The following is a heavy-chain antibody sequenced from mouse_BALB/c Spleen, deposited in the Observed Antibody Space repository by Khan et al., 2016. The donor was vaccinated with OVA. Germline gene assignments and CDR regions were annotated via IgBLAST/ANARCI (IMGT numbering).Heavy chain of an antibody. Sequence: EVELVESGGGLVEPGGSLKLSCAASGFTFSSFVMSWDRQTPEKRLEWVATISSAATYTYYPDSVKGRFTISRDNAKNTLYLQMNSLRSDDTATYYCTNGNYGWFAYWGQGTLVTVST. D-gene: IGHD2-1*01. CDR1: GFTFSSFV. CDR3: TNGNYGWFAY. J-gene: IGHJ3*01. V-gene: IGHV5-9-1*01. CDR2: ISSAATYT.